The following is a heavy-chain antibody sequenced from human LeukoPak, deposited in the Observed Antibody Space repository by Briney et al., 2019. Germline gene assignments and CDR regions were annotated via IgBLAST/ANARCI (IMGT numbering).Heavy chain of an antibody. Sequence: PGGSLRLSCAASEFTFSSYAMTWVRQAPGKGLEWVSGISAGVGNTYYADSVKGRFTIASDNSKNTLYLQMNSLRAEDTAVYYCAKDRLGVIISGAFDIWGQGTMVTVSS. CDR3: AKDRLGVIISGAFDI. CDR1: EFTFSSYA. D-gene: IGHD3-3*01. J-gene: IGHJ3*02. CDR2: ISAGVGNT. V-gene: IGHV3-23*01.